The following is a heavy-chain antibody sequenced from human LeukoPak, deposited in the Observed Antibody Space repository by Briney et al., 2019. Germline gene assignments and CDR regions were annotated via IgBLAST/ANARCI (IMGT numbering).Heavy chain of an antibody. CDR2: IFYSGST. V-gene: IGHV4-61*01. D-gene: IGHD5-18*01. CDR3: ARHLGGYRYNYYYGMDV. J-gene: IGHJ6*02. Sequence: PSGTLSLTCSVSGGSVSSGSYYWSWLRQPPGKGLVWFGYIFYSGSTNYNPTLKSRVTISADTTKNQFSLKLSSVAAADTAVYYCARHLGGYRYNYYYGMDVWGQGTTVTVP. CDR1: GGSVSSGSYY.